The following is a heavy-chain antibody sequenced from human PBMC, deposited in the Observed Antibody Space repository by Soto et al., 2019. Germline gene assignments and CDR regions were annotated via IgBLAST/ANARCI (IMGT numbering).Heavy chain of an antibody. CDR2: IYWDDDK. V-gene: IGHV2-5*02. Sequence: QITLKESGPPLVKPTQTFTLACTFSDFSLSTSGMGVGWIRQPPGKALEWLALIYWDDDKRYSPSLKSRLTITKDTSKNQVVLTMTNMDPVDTATYYCAHYSSTSSFDYWGQGTLVTVSS. CDR3: AHYSSTSSFDY. J-gene: IGHJ4*02. CDR1: DFSLSTSGMG. D-gene: IGHD6-13*01.